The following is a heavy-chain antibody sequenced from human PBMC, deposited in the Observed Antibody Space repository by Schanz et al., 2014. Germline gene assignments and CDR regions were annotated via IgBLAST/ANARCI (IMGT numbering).Heavy chain of an antibody. CDR2: ITGSGSKT. Sequence: EVQLVESGGGLVQPGGSLRISCAASGFTFSNHALSWVRQAPGKGLEWVSAITGSGSKTYYADSVKGRFTISRDNAKNTLYLQMSRLRVEDTAVYYCVRWGASWGQGTLVTVTS. J-gene: IGHJ5*02. CDR1: GFTFSNHA. CDR3: VRWGAS. V-gene: IGHV3-23*04. D-gene: IGHD3-16*01.